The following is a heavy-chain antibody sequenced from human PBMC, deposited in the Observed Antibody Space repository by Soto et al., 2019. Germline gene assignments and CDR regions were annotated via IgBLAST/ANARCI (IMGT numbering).Heavy chain of an antibody. CDR2: ISYDGSRK. J-gene: IGHJ4*02. Sequence: QVQLVESGGGVVQPGRSLRLSCAASGFTFSRHGMHWVRQAPGKGLEWVAGISYDGSRKYYVDSVKGRFTISRDNSKSTLYLQVNSLRPEDTAVYYCVKDRVESGLGEVDFWGQGTLVTVSS. D-gene: IGHD3-16*01. CDR1: GFTFSRHG. V-gene: IGHV3-30*18. CDR3: VKDRVESGLGEVDF.